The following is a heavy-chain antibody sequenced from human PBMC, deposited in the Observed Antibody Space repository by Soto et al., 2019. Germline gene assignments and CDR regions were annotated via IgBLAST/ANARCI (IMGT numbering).Heavy chain of an antibody. CDR2: INAGNGNI. CDR1: AYTFTSYA. CDR3: ASSRFLGTIFGVASDAFDI. D-gene: IGHD3-3*01. J-gene: IGHJ3*02. Sequence: ASVKVSCKASAYTFTSYAMHWVRQAPGQRLEWMGWINAGNGNIKYSQKFQGRVTITRDTSASTAYMELSSLRSEDTAVYYCASSRFLGTIFGVASDAFDIWGQGTMVTVSS. V-gene: IGHV1-3*01.